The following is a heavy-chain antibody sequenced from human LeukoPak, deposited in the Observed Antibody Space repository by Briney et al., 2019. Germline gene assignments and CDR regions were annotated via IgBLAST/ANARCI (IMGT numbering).Heavy chain of an antibody. CDR3: ARDWTYDY. V-gene: IGHV3-53*01. CDR2: LYSGGRT. CDR1: GFTVSSNY. D-gene: IGHD3/OR15-3a*01. J-gene: IGHJ4*02. Sequence: PGGSLRLSCAASGFTVSSNYMSWVRQAPGKGLEWVSVLYSGGRTYYADSVKGRFTISRDNSKNTLYLQMNSLRAEDTAVYYCARDWTYDYWGQGTLVTVSP.